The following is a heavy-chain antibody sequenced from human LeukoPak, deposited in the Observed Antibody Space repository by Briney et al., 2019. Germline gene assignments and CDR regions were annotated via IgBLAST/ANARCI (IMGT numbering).Heavy chain of an antibody. D-gene: IGHD2-2*02. CDR1: GGSISRSDSY. V-gene: IGHV4-39*01. CDR3: ARHPPRDCSSSSCYKRWFDP. J-gene: IGHJ5*02. CDR2: FYFIGST. Sequence: SETLSLTCTVSGGSISRSDSYWGWLRQPPGKGLGGIGIFYFIGSTYYNPSLKSRVTISVDTSKNQFSLKLNSVTAADTAVYYCARHPPRDCSSSSCYKRWFDPWGQGTLVTVSS.